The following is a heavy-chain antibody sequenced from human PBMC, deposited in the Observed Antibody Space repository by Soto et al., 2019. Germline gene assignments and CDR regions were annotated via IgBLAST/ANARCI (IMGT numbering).Heavy chain of an antibody. CDR2: IWYDGSNK. D-gene: IGHD1-26*01. V-gene: IGHV3-33*01. Sequence: QVQLVESGGGVVQPGRSLRLSCAASGFTFSSYGMHWFRQAPGKGLEWVAVIWYDGSNKYYAYSVKGRFTISRDNSKNTLYLQRNSLRAEDTAVYYCARLTGWEIVLPDYWGQGTLVTVSS. J-gene: IGHJ4*02. CDR3: ARLTGWEIVLPDY. CDR1: GFTFSSYG.